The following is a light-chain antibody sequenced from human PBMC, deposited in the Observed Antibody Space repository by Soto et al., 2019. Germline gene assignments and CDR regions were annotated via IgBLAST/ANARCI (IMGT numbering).Light chain of an antibody. J-gene: IGKJ1*01. Sequence: DIQMTQSPSTLSASVGDRVTITCRASQSISRWLAWHQQKPGKAPRLLIYDASNLQRGVPSRFSGSGSGTEFTLTITSLQPEDFATYYCQHYNDYSGMFGQGTKVDIK. CDR1: QSISRW. CDR3: QHYNDYSGM. V-gene: IGKV1-5*01. CDR2: DAS.